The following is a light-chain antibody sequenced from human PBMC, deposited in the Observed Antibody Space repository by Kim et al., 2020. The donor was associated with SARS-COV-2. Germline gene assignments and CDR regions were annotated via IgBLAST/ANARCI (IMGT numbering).Light chain of an antibody. CDR2: DAS. J-gene: IGKJ1*01. Sequence: AIQMTQSPSTLPASVGDRVTITCRASQGIRNALGWYQQKPGKVPKVLISDASTLQSGVPSRFSGSGSGTDFTLTINSLQPEDLATYYCLQYCIYPWTFGQGTKVDIK. CDR3: LQYCIYPWT. CDR1: QGIRNA. V-gene: IGKV1-6*02.